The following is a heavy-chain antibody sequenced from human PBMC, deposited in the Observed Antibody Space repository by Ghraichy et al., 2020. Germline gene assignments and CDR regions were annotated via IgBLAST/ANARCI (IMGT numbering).Heavy chain of an antibody. CDR3: ANDLSGRYDF. CDR2: TNEYGTFV. V-gene: IGHV3-74*01. Sequence: ETLSLTCAASGFTFSNYWMHWVRQVPGKGLVWVARTNEYGTFVNYADSVKGRFTISRDNAKDTLYLQMNGLTAEDAAVYYCANDLSGRYDFWGPGTLVTVSS. CDR1: GFTFSNYW. D-gene: IGHD1-26*01. J-gene: IGHJ4*02.